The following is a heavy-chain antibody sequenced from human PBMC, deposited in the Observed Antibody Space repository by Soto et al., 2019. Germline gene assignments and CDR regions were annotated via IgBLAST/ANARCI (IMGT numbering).Heavy chain of an antibody. D-gene: IGHD3-22*01. Sequence: EVQLLESGGGLVQPGGSLRLSCAASGFTFSSYAMSWVRQAPGKGLEWVSAISGSGGSTYYADSVKGRFTISRDNSKNTLYLQMNSLRAEDTAVYYCATEAGYYYYSSGYSPSYFHYWGQGTLVTVSS. CDR1: GFTFSSYA. J-gene: IGHJ4*02. CDR3: ATEAGYYYYSSGYSPSYFHY. CDR2: ISGSGGST. V-gene: IGHV3-23*01.